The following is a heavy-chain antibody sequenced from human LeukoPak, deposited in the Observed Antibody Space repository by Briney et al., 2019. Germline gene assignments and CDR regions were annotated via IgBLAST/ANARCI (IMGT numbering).Heavy chain of an antibody. Sequence: SETLSLTCTVSGGSISSYYWSWIRQAPGKELEWIGYIYYSGSTNYNPSLKSRVTISVDTSKNQFSLKLSSVTAADTAVYYCAREITMVRGVKGAFDIWGQGTMVTVSS. CDR3: AREITMVRGVKGAFDI. CDR1: GGSISSYY. CDR2: IYYSGST. J-gene: IGHJ3*02. V-gene: IGHV4-59*01. D-gene: IGHD3-10*01.